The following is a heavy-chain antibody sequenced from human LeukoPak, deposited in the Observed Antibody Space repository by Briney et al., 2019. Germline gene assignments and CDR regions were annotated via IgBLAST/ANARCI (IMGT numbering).Heavy chain of an antibody. V-gene: IGHV3-23*01. D-gene: IGHD7-27*01. Sequence: GGPLRLSCAASGFSFSSYAMSWVRQAPGKGLEWVSAISGSGGSTYYADSVKGRFTISRDNSKNTLYLQMNSLRAEDTAVYYCAKDGTGDAAELGAFDIWGQGTMVTVSS. CDR3: AKDGTGDAAELGAFDI. CDR1: GFSFSSYA. CDR2: ISGSGGST. J-gene: IGHJ3*02.